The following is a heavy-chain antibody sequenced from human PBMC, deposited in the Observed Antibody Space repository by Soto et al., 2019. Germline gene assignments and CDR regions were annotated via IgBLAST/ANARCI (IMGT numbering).Heavy chain of an antibody. CDR1: GFTFSSYA. CDR3: ARTRLHPHRFDY. D-gene: IGHD2-2*01. V-gene: IGHV3-30-3*01. Sequence: QVQLVESGGGVVQPGRSLRLSCAASGFTFSSYAMHWVRQAPGKGLEWVAVISYDGSNKYYADSVKGRFTISRDNYKNTLYLQMNSLRAEDTAVYYCARTRLHPHRFDYWGQGTLVTVSS. CDR2: ISYDGSNK. J-gene: IGHJ4*02.